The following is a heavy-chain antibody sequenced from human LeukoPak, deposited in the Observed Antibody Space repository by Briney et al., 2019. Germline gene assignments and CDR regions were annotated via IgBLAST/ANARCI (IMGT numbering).Heavy chain of an antibody. D-gene: IGHD3-10*01. Sequence: PGGSLRLSCAASGFTFTSYVMSWVRQAPGKGLEWVSAISGGGGTTYFADSVKGRFTISRDNSNNTLYLQMNSLRVEDTAVYYCAKEPHYYGSGSYLDHWGQGTLVTVSS. CDR2: ISGGGGTT. V-gene: IGHV3-23*01. J-gene: IGHJ4*02. CDR1: GFTFTSYV. CDR3: AKEPHYYGSGSYLDH.